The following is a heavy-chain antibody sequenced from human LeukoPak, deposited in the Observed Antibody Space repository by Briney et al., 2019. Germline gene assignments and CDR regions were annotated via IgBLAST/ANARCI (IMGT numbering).Heavy chain of an antibody. J-gene: IGHJ6*02. CDR3: ARALYCGGNCSFYYYYGMDV. Sequence: PGGSLRLSCAAPGFTFSSYWMHWVRQAPGKGLVWVSRINSDGSSTSYADSVKGRFTISRDNAKNTLYLQMNSLRAEDTAVYYCARALYCGGNCSFYYYYGMDVWGQGTTVTVSS. V-gene: IGHV3-74*01. CDR1: GFTFSSYW. CDR2: INSDGSST. D-gene: IGHD2-21*02.